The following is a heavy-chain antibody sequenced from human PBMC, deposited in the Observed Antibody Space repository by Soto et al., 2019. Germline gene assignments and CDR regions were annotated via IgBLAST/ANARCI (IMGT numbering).Heavy chain of an antibody. CDR1: GGSISSYY. J-gene: IGHJ6*02. Sequence: SETLSLTCTVSGGSISSYYWSWIRQPPGKGLEWIGYIYYSGSTNYNPSLRSRVTISVDTSKNQFSLKLSSVTAADTAVYYCARVPSLTTVVTPYYYYCMDVLGQGTTVTVSS. CDR3: ARVPSLTTVVTPYYYYCMDV. V-gene: IGHV4-59*01. D-gene: IGHD4-17*01. CDR2: IYYSGST.